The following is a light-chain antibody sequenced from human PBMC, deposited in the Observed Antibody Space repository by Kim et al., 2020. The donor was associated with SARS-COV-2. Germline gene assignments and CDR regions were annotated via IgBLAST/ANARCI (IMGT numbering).Light chain of an antibody. Sequence: GQTVRITGQGDSLRNYYASWDQQKPGQAPVLVIYGKNSRPSGIPDRFSGSSSGNTASMTITGAQAEDEADYYCNSRDSSGNHLGVFGTGTKVTVL. V-gene: IGLV3-19*01. CDR1: SLRNYY. CDR3: NSRDSSGNHLGV. CDR2: GKN. J-gene: IGLJ1*01.